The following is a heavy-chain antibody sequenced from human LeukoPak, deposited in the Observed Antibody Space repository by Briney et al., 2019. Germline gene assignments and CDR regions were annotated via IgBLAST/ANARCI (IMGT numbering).Heavy chain of an antibody. J-gene: IGHJ3*02. CDR3: AGPAAAQGAFYI. CDR2: INTNTGNP. CDR1: GYTFTNHD. Sequence: GASVKVSCKASGYTFTNHDMHWVRQAPGQGLEWMGWINTNTGNPTYAQGFTGRFVFSLDTSVSVAYLQISSLKPEDTAVYYCAGPAAAQGAFYIWGQGTMVTVSS. D-gene: IGHD6-13*01. V-gene: IGHV7-4-1*04.